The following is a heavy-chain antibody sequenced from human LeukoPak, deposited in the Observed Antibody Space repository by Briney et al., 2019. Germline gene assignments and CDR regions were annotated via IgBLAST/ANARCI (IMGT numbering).Heavy chain of an antibody. D-gene: IGHD3-22*01. V-gene: IGHV1-2*02. CDR1: GYTFTGYY. Sequence: ASVKVSCKASGYTFTGYYMHWVRQAPGQGLEWMGCIDPDTGGTKFAQKFQGGVTMTRDTSVSTAYMELSSLRSDDTAVYYCAREYYDSSGLKYAFDIWGQGTMVTVSS. J-gene: IGHJ3*02. CDR3: AREYYDSSGLKYAFDI. CDR2: IDPDTGGT.